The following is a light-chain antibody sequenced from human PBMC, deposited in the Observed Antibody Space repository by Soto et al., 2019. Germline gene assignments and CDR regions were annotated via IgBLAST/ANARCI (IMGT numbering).Light chain of an antibody. J-gene: IGLJ1*01. Sequence: QSALTQPPSASGSPGQSVTISCTGTSSDVGGYNCVSWYQQHPGKAPKLMIYEVSKRPSGVPDRFSGSKSGNTASLTVSGLQAEDEADYYCSSYAGSITPDVFGTGTKLTVL. V-gene: IGLV2-8*01. CDR2: EVS. CDR1: SSDVGGYNC. CDR3: SSYAGSITPDV.